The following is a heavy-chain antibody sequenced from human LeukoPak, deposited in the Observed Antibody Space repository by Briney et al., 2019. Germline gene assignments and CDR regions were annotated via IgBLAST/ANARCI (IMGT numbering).Heavy chain of an antibody. V-gene: IGHV3-74*01. CDR3: ARGSDYGGYN. D-gene: IGHD4-23*01. Sequence: GGSLNLSWEPPGFTFSYNWINWFRQAQGRGLVWVSRISSDGSNTNYADSVKGRFTISRDNAKNTLYLQTNSLRAEDTAVYYCARGSDYGGYNWGQGTLVTVSS. J-gene: IGHJ4*02. CDR2: ISSDGSNT. CDR1: GFTFSYNW.